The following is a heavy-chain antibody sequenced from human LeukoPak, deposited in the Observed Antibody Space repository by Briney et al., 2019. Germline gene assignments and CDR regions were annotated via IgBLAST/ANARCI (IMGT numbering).Heavy chain of an antibody. Sequence: GGSLRLSCAASGFTFSSYSMNWVRQAPGKGLEWVSPISSSSSYIYYADSVKGRFTISRDNAKSSLYLQMNSLRAEDTAVYYCASVNSGYCSGGSCYSPYYYYYYMDVWGKGTTVTVSS. D-gene: IGHD2-15*01. V-gene: IGHV3-21*01. J-gene: IGHJ6*03. CDR3: ASVNSGYCSGGSCYSPYYYYYYMDV. CDR2: ISSSSSYI. CDR1: GFTFSSYS.